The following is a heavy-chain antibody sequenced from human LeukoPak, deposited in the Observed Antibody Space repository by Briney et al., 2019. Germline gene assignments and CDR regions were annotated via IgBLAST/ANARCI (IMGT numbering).Heavy chain of an antibody. CDR2: IHYAGRI. CDR1: GGSMNGHF. CDR3: ARLLDDDGSGDPDTFDM. J-gene: IGHJ3*02. Sequence: SETLSLTCTVSGGSMNGHFWTWIRQPPGKGLEWIAFIHYAGRIRYNPSLQSRATISLDRSESRFSLKLTSVTAADSAVYYCARLLDDDGSGDPDTFDMWGQGTVVVVSS. D-gene: IGHD3-22*01. V-gene: IGHV4-59*11.